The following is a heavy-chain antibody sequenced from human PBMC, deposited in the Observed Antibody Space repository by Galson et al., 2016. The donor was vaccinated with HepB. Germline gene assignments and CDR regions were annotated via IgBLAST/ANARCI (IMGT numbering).Heavy chain of an antibody. V-gene: IGHV4-59*01. CDR2: IHHGGST. Sequence: ETLSLTCTVSGGSLRSFYWSWIRQAPGKGLEWIGCIHHGGSTDYNTSLKSRVTPSVDTSDNHFSLELRSVTAADTAVYFCARHLQGSNAVFWYFDIWGRGTLVTVSP. CDR3: ARHLQGSNAVFWYFDI. CDR1: GGSLRSFY. D-gene: IGHD4-11*01. J-gene: IGHJ2*01.